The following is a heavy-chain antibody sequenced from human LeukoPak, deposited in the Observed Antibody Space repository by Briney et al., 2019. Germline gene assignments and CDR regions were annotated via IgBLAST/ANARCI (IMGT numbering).Heavy chain of an antibody. CDR1: GYTFTSYH. CDR2: INLSGGST. CDR3: ARDYVGDIPMIKDY. J-gene: IGHJ4*02. D-gene: IGHD3-16*01. Sequence: ASVKVSCKASGYTFTSYHMHWVRQAPGQGLEWMGKINLSGGSTTYAQKFHGRVTMTRDTSTSTVYMELSSLRSEDTAVYYCARDYVGDIPMIKDYWGQGTLVTVSS. V-gene: IGHV1-46*01.